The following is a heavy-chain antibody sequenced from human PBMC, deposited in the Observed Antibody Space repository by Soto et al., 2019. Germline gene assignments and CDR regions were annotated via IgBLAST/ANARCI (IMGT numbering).Heavy chain of an antibody. J-gene: IGHJ6*02. CDR1: GGSFSGYY. V-gene: IGHV4-34*01. CDR2: INHSGST. Sequence: QVQLQQWGAGLLKPSETLSLTCAVYGGSFSGYYWSWIRQPPGKGLEWIGEINHSGSTNYNPSLKSRVTISVDTSKNQFSLKLSSVTAADTAVHYCARDRRYSSGWHYYYYYGMDVWGQGTTVTVSS. D-gene: IGHD6-19*01. CDR3: ARDRRYSSGWHYYYYYGMDV.